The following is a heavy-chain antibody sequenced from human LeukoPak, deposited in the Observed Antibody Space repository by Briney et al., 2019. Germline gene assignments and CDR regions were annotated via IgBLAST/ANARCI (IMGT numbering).Heavy chain of an antibody. CDR2: IKGDGSST. CDR1: GFTFSTYW. D-gene: IGHD4-17*01. Sequence: GGSLRLSCAASGFTFSTYWMHWVRQAPGKGVVWVARIKGDGSSTIYADSVKGRFTISRDNSKNTLYLQTSSLRVEDTAVYYCARASTTVPNLLDHWGRGTLVTVSS. CDR3: ARASTTVPNLLDH. V-gene: IGHV3-74*01. J-gene: IGHJ4*02.